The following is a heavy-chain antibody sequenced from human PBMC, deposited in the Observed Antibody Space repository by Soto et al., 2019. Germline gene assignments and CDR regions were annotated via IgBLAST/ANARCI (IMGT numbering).Heavy chain of an antibody. J-gene: IGHJ5*02. Sequence: ASVKVSCKASGYTFTSYGISWVRQAPGQGLEWMGWISAYNGNTNYAQKLQGRVTMTTDTSTSTAYMELRSLRSDDTAVYYCARALEYSSGWYGNWWFDPWGQGIRVTVAS. CDR2: ISAYNGNT. CDR1: GYTFTSYG. CDR3: ARALEYSSGWYGNWWFDP. V-gene: IGHV1-18*01. D-gene: IGHD6-19*01.